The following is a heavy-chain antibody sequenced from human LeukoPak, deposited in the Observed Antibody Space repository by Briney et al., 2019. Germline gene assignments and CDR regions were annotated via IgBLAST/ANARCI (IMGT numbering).Heavy chain of an antibody. D-gene: IGHD3-22*01. CDR2: ISNTGSDT. J-gene: IGHJ4*02. CDR1: GFTFSNYA. CDR3: AKDPEAQYYYDSSGYYNTYYFDY. V-gene: IGHV3-23*01. Sequence: PGGSLRLSCAASGFTFSNYAMSWVRQAPGKGLEWVSTISNTGSDTYYADSVKGRFTISRDNSKNTLYLQMNSLRAEDTAVYYCAKDPEAQYYYDSSGYYNTYYFDYWGQGTLVTVSS.